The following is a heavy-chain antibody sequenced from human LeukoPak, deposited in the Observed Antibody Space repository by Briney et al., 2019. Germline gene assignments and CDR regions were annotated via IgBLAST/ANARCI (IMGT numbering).Heavy chain of an antibody. Sequence: GGSLRLSCAASGFTVSSHYMSWVREAPGTGLEWVSLIYIGGNTYYADSVEGRFTISRDNSKNTLYLQMNSLRAEDTAVYYCARDSVGLITDYWGQGTLVTVSS. V-gene: IGHV3-66*01. D-gene: IGHD1-26*01. CDR3: ARDSVGLITDY. J-gene: IGHJ4*02. CDR2: IYIGGNT. CDR1: GFTVSSHY.